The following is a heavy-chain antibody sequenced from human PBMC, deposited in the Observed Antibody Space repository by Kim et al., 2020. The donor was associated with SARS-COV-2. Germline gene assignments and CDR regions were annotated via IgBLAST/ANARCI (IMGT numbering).Heavy chain of an antibody. D-gene: IGHD2-15*01. CDR1: GGSISSSSYY. CDR2: IYYSGST. V-gene: IGHV4-39*01. Sequence: SETLSLTCTVSGGSISSSSYYWGWIRQPPGKGLEWIGSIYYSGSTYYNPSLKSRVTISVDTSKNQFSLKLSSVTAADTAVYYCASQARDMGSLVTPSYWGQGTLVTVSS. CDR3: ASQARDMGSLVTPSY. J-gene: IGHJ4*02.